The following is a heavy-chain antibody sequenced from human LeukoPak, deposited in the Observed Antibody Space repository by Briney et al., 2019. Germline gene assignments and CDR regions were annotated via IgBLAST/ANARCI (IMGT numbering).Heavy chain of an antibody. Sequence: GESLRISCKGSGSRFTSYWISWVRQMPGKGLEWMGRIDPSDSYTNYSPSFQGHVTISADKSISTAYLQWSSLKASDTAMYYCARTAGVPAGPFDYWGQGTLVTVSS. CDR1: GSRFTSYW. D-gene: IGHD2-2*01. V-gene: IGHV5-10-1*01. CDR2: IDPSDSYT. J-gene: IGHJ4*02. CDR3: ARTAGVPAGPFDY.